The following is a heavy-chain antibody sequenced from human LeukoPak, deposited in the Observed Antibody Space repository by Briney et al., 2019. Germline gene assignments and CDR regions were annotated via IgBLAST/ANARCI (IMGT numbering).Heavy chain of an antibody. V-gene: IGHV1-69*05. CDR1: GGTFSTYYA. CDR2: IIPIVGTA. D-gene: IGHD1-26*01. Sequence: GSSVKVSCKASGGTFSTYYAISWVRQAPGQGLEWMGRIIPIVGTANYAQKFQGRVTITTDESTSTAYMELSSLRSEDTAVYYCARDPINRELPTAGDYYYMDVWGKGTTVTVSS. J-gene: IGHJ6*03. CDR3: ARDPINRELPTAGDYYYMDV.